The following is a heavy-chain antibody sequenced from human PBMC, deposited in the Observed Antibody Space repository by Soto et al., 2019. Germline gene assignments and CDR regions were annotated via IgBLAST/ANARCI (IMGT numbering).Heavy chain of an antibody. CDR2: IYYRGST. Sequence: PADTVYLILTVSGDSIRSAEFHWSWIRQSPGKGPELIGYIYYRGSTYYNPSLDSRLTLSVDTSKNQISLKLRSVTAADTALYYCARYCNNGFCCTPYPHYEFHXWGQVTLLTVSX. CDR3: ARYCNNGFCCTPYPHYEFHX. D-gene: IGHD2-8*01. CDR1: GDSIRSAEFH. V-gene: IGHV4-30-4*01. J-gene: IGHJ5*01.